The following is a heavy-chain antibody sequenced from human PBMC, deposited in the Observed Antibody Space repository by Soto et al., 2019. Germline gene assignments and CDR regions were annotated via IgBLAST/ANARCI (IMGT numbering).Heavy chain of an antibody. D-gene: IGHD4-4*01. CDR1: GGSISSGGYY. CDR3: ATTTVTTGYYYYMDV. CDR2: IYYSGST. V-gene: IGHV4-31*03. J-gene: IGHJ6*03. Sequence: PSETLSLTCTVSGGSISSGGYYWSWIRQHPGKGLEWIGYIYYSGSTYYNPSLKSRVTISVDTSKNQFSLKLSSVTAADTAVYYCATTTVTTGYYYYMDVWGKGTTVTVSS.